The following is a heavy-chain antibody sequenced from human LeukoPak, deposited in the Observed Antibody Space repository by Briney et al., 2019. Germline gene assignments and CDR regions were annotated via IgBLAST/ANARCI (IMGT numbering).Heavy chain of an antibody. Sequence: SETLSLTCTVSGGSISSSSYYWGWIRQPPGKGLEWIGSIYYSGSTYYNPSLKSRVTISVDTSKNQFSLKLSSVTAADTAVYYCARHTPARYYYGMDVWGQGTTVTVSS. CDR2: IYYSGST. CDR3: ARHTPARYYYGMDV. J-gene: IGHJ6*02. V-gene: IGHV4-39*01. CDR1: GGSISSSSYY.